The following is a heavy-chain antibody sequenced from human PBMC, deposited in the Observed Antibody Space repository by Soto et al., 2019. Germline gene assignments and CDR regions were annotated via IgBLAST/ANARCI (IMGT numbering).Heavy chain of an antibody. Sequence: EMQLVESGGGLVQPGGSLRLSCAASGFTFSVYSMSWVRQAPGKGLEWVAYIGGGGIHYADSVKGRFVISRDDAKSSMFLQMNSLRDEDTAVYFCARDRHWEQWLGPHAALHIWGQGTMVNVSS. CDR3: ARDRHWEQWLGPHAALHI. CDR1: GFTFSVYS. J-gene: IGHJ3*02. V-gene: IGHV3-48*02. D-gene: IGHD6-19*01. CDR2: IGGGGI.